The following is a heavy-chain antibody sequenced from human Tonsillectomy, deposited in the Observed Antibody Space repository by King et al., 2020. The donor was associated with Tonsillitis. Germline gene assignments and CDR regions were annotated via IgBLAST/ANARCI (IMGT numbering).Heavy chain of an antibody. Sequence: VQLQESGPGLVKPSETLSLTCTVSGGSISIYYWSWIRQPPGKGLEWIGYIYYRGSTNYNPSLKSRVTISVDTSKNQFSLNLSSVTAADTAVSYCARTMDSRYSSGWYSWGQGTLVTVSS. CDR3: ARTMDSRYSSGWYS. D-gene: IGHD6-19*01. CDR1: GGSISIYY. J-gene: IGHJ1*01. V-gene: IGHV4-59*01. CDR2: IYYRGST.